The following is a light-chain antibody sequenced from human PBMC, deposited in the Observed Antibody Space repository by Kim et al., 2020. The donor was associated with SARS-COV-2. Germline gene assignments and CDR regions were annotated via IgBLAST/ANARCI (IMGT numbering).Light chain of an antibody. V-gene: IGLV2-23*01. CDR2: GDN. CDR1: NNDVGSHDL. J-gene: IGLJ3*02. CDR3: CSYASGNTWV. Sequence: QSALTQPASVSGSPGQSITISCTGTNNDVGSHDLVSWYQHHPGTAPKLMIYGDNQRPSGVSSRFSGSKSGNTASLTISGLQAEDEADYYCCSYASGNTWVFGGGTKLTVL.